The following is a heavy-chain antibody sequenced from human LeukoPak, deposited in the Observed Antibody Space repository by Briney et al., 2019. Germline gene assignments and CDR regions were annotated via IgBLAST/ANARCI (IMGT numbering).Heavy chain of an antibody. CDR3: TRPLYGSGSYYLPYYYGMDV. Sequence: GGSLRLSCAASGLTFSGSAMHWVRQASGKGLEWVGRIRSKANSYTTAYATSVKGRFTISRDDSKNTAYLQMNSLKTEDTAVYYCTRPLYGSGSYYLPYYYGMDVWGQGTTVTVSS. J-gene: IGHJ6*02. CDR2: IRSKANSYTT. CDR1: GLTFSGSA. V-gene: IGHV3-73*01. D-gene: IGHD3-10*01.